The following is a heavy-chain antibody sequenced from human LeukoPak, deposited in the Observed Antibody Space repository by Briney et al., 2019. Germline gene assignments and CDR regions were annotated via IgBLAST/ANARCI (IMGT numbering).Heavy chain of an antibody. V-gene: IGHV3-30*04. CDR3: ARDENYYGSGSYPDY. J-gene: IGHJ4*02. CDR2: ISYDGSNK. D-gene: IGHD3-10*01. Sequence: GGSLRLSCVVSGLSFSSYAMHWVRQAPGKGLEWVAVISYDGSNKYYADSVKGRFTISRDNSMHTLYLQMNSLRAEDTAVYYCARDENYYGSGSYPDYWGQGTLVTVSS. CDR1: GLSFSSYA.